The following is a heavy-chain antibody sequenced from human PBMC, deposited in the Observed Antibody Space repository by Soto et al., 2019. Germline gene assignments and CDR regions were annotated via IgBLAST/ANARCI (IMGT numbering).Heavy chain of an antibody. D-gene: IGHD6-19*01. Sequence: GGSLRLSCAASGFTLSSYWMSWVRQAPGKGLEWVANIKQDGSEKYYVDSVKGRFTISRDNAKNSLYLQMNSLRAEDTAVYYCARVEIQWLVPNRPLYYFDYWGQGTLVTVSS. V-gene: IGHV3-7*03. J-gene: IGHJ4*02. CDR1: GFTLSSYW. CDR3: ARVEIQWLVPNRPLYYFDY. CDR2: IKQDGSEK.